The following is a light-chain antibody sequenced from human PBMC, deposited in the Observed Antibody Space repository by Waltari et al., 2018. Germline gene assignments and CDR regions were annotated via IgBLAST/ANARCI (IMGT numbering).Light chain of an antibody. CDR2: DVS. CDR3: SSYTSVNTVV. J-gene: IGLJ2*01. V-gene: IGLV2-14*03. Sequence: QSALTQPASVSGSPGQSITISCTGSSSGVGAYNYVSWYQHHPGKAPQLIISDVSDRPSGVSDRFSGSKSGNTASLSISGLRADDEANYYCSSYTSVNTVVFGGGTKVTVL. CDR1: SSGVGAYNY.